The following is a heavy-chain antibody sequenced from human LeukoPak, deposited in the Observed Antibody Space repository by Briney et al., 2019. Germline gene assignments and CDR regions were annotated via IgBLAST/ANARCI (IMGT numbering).Heavy chain of an antibody. J-gene: IGHJ6*03. CDR1: GDSVSSNSAG. Sequence: SQTLSLTCAISGDSVSSNSAGWNWIRQSPSRGLEWLGRTYYRSKWYNDYAVSVKSRITINPDTSKNQFSLQLNSVTPEDTAVYYCARTLAVAGNGAYYYYMDVWGKGTTVTVSS. CDR2: TYYRSKWYN. V-gene: IGHV6-1*01. CDR3: ARTLAVAGNGAYYYYMDV. D-gene: IGHD6-19*01.